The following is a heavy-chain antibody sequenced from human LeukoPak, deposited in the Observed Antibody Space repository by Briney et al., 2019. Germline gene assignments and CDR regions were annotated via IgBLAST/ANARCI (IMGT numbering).Heavy chain of an antibody. V-gene: IGHV4-59*08. CDR1: GGSISSYY. CDR2: IYYSGST. CDR3: AKVTASGFFDY. D-gene: IGHD2-21*02. J-gene: IGHJ4*02. Sequence: SETLSLTCTVSGGSISSYYWSWIRQPPGKGLEWIGYIYYSGSTNYNPSLKSRVTISVDTSKNQFSLKLSSVTAADTAVYYCAKVTASGFFDYWGQGTLVTVSS.